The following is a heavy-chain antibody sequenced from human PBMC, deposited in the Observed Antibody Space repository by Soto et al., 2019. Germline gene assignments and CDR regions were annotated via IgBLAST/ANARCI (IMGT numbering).Heavy chain of an antibody. J-gene: IGHJ5*02. CDR2: IYHSGST. D-gene: IGHD5-12*01. V-gene: IGHV4-30-2*01. CDR1: GGSISSGGYS. Sequence: PSETLSLTCAVSGGSISSGGYSWSWIRQPPGKGLEWIGYIYHSGSTFYNPSLRSRVTISVDRSKNQFSLKLSSVTAADTAVYYCARGEGRLVGTWFDPWGQGTLVTVSS. CDR3: ARGEGRLVGTWFDP.